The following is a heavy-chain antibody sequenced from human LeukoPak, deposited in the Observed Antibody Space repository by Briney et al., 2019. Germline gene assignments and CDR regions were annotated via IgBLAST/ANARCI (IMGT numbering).Heavy chain of an antibody. V-gene: IGHV4-39*01. J-gene: IGHJ4*02. CDR2: IHYSGST. CDR3: AREEASVGDY. CDR1: GGAISSNSHC. Sequence: SSQTLCLSRTVSGGAISSNSHCWAWIRQPPGKGLEWSGSIHYSGSTFYSPSLKSRVTISVDMSKNQFSLILTSVTASDTAVYYCAREEASVGDYWGQGMLATVSS.